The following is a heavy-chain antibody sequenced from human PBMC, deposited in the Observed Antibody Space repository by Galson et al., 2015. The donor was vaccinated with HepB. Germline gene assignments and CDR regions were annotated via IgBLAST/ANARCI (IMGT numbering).Heavy chain of an antibody. CDR1: GFTFSSYS. Sequence: SLRLSCAASGFTFSSYSMNWVRQAPGKGLEWVSSISSSSSYIYYADSVKGRFTISRDNAKNSLYLQMNSLRAEDTAVYYCARDRVTGAIRYDAFDIWGQGTMVTVSS. V-gene: IGHV3-21*01. D-gene: IGHD1-26*01. CDR3: ARDRVTGAIRYDAFDI. CDR2: ISSSSSYI. J-gene: IGHJ3*02.